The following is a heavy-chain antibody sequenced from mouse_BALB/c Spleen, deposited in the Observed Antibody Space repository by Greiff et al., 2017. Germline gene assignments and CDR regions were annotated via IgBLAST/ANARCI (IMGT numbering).Heavy chain of an antibody. CDR1: EYEFPSHD. Sequence: EVMLVESGGGLVQPGESLKLSCESNEYEFPSHDMSWVRKTPEKRLELVAAINSDGGSTYYPDTMERRFIISRDNTKKTLYLQMSSLRSEDTALYYCARQEGPDSSGYPFAYWGQGTLVTVSA. J-gene: IGHJ3*01. V-gene: IGHV5-2*03. D-gene: IGHD3-2*01. CDR2: INSDGGST. CDR3: ARQEGPDSSGYPFAY.